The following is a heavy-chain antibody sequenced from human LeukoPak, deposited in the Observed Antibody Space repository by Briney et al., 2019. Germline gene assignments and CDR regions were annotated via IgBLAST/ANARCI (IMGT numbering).Heavy chain of an antibody. CDR1: GGSISSYY. CDR2: IHYSGST. CDR3: ARGGGSWYADY. Sequence: SETLSLTCSVSGGSISSYYWSWVRQPPEKGLEWIGYIHYSGSTSYNPSLKSRVTMSVDTSKNQFSLKVSSVTAADTAVYYCARGGGSWYADYWGQGILVTVSS. V-gene: IGHV4-59*01. D-gene: IGHD6-13*01. J-gene: IGHJ4*02.